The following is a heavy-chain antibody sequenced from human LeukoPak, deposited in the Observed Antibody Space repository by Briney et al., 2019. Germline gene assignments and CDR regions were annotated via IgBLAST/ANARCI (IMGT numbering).Heavy chain of an antibody. J-gene: IGHJ5*02. CDR2: IKQDGSEK. CDR1: GFTFSSYW. V-gene: IGHV3-7*03. CDR3: VRVVVVVAATWFDP. D-gene: IGHD2-15*01. Sequence: GGSLRLSCAASGFTFSSYWMSWVRQAPGKGLEWVANIKQDGSEKYYVDSVKGRFTISRDNAKNSLYLQMNSLRAEDTAVYYCVRVVVVVAATWFDPWGQGTLVTVSS.